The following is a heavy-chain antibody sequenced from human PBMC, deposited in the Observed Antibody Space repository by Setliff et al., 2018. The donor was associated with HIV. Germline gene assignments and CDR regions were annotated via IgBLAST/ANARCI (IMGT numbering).Heavy chain of an antibody. D-gene: IGHD3-16*01. V-gene: IGHV1-69*11. CDR3: ARDLDEAVKDADNYVPLDL. Sequence: ASVKVSCKAAGGTFNNYVFSWVRKAPGRGLEWIGTIIPILDTTNYAQKFQDRVTITTDESTSTAYMELRSLTFEDTAVYYCARDLDEAVKDADNYVPLDLWGQGTLVTVSS. J-gene: IGHJ5*02. CDR2: IIPILDTT. CDR1: GGTFNNYV.